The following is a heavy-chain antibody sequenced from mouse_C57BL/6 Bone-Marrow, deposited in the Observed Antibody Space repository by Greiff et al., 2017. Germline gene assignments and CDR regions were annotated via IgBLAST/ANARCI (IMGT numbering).Heavy chain of an antibody. J-gene: IGHJ2*01. CDR1: GFTFSDYG. CDR3: ARGRPDYFDY. Sequence: EVNVVESGGGLVKPGGSLKLSCAASGFTFSDYGMHWVRQAPEKGLEWVAYISSGSSTIYYADTVKGRFTISRDNAKNTLCLQMTSLRSEDTAMDYCARGRPDYFDYWGQGTTLTVSS. D-gene: IGHD1-1*01. CDR2: ISSGSSTI. V-gene: IGHV5-17*01.